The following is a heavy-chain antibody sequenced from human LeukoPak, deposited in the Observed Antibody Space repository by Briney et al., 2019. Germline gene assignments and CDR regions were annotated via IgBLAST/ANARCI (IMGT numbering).Heavy chain of an antibody. D-gene: IGHD3-22*01. CDR1: GFTFSNYI. J-gene: IGHJ4*02. V-gene: IGHV3-23*01. CDR2: ISGSRGST. CDR3: AKELESSGSWDY. Sequence: GGSLRLSCAASGFTFSNYIMSWVRQAPGKGLEWVSAISGSRGSTYYADSVKGRFTISRGNSKNTLDLQMNSLRAEDTAVYFCAKELESSGSWDYWGQGTLVTVSS.